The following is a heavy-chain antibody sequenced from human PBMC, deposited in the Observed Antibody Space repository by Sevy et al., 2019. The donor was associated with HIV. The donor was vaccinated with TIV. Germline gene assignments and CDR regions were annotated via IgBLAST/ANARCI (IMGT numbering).Heavy chain of an antibody. J-gene: IGHJ4*02. CDR2: IIPIFVTA. V-gene: IGHV1-69*13. Sequence: ASVKVSCKASGGTFSSYAISWVRQAPGQGLEWMGGIIPIFVTANYAQKFQGRVTITADESTSTAYMELSSLRSEDTAVYYCARMSSGSFNFDYWGQGTLVTVSS. CDR3: ARMSSGSFNFDY. CDR1: GGTFSSYA. D-gene: IGHD3-10*01.